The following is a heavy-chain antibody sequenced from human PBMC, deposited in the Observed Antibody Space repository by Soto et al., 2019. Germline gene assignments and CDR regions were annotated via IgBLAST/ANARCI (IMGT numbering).Heavy chain of an antibody. J-gene: IGHJ4*02. D-gene: IGHD1-26*01. CDR3: ARREIQGPIDY. Sequence: QVQLQESGPGLVKPSDTLSLTCAVSGYSISSSNWWGWIRQPPGKGLEWIGYIYYSGTTYYNPSLKSRVTMSLATSKNQFSLKLTSVTAVDTPVYYCARREIQGPIDYWGQGTLVTVSS. CDR1: GYSISSSNW. V-gene: IGHV4-28*01. CDR2: IYYSGTT.